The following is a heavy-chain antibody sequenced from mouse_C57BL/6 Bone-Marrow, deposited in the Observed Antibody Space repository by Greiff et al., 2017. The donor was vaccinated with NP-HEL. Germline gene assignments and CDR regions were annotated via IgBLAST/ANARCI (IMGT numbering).Heavy chain of an antibody. D-gene: IGHD2-3*01. CDR1: GFTFSDYG. J-gene: IGHJ4*01. V-gene: IGHV5-15*01. CDR2: ISNLAYSI. CDR3: ARWLLGAMDY. Sequence: EVQLQESGGGLVQPGGSLKLSCAASGFTFSDYGMAWVRQAPRKGPEWVAFISNLAYSIYYADTVTGRFTISRENAKNTLYLEMSSLRSEDTAMYYCARWLLGAMDYWGQGTSVTVSS.